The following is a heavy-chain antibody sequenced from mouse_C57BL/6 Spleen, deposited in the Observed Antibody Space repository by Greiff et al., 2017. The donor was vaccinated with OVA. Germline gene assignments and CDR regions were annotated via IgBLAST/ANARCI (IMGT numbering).Heavy chain of an antibody. V-gene: IGHV1-54*01. CDR3: ARPSRSKSPDFDV. J-gene: IGHJ1*03. CDR1: GYAFTNYL. Sequence: QVQLQQSGAELVRPGTSVKVSCKASGYAFTNYLIEWVKQRPGQGLEWIGVINPGSGGTNYNEKFKGKATLTADKSSSTAYMQLSSLTSEDSAVYFCARPSRSKSPDFDVWGTGTTVTVSS. D-gene: IGHD2-5*01. CDR2: INPGSGGT.